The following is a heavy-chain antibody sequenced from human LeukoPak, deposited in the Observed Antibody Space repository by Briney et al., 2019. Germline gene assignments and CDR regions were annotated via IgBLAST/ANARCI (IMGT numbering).Heavy chain of an antibody. Sequence: TGGSLRLSCAASGFTFSSYAMSWVRQAPGKGLEWVANIKHDGSEKYCVDSVKGRFSISRDNAKNSLYLQMISLRTEDTAVYYCARDRRVSSIWTPYYFDSWGQGTLVTVSS. CDR1: GFTFSSYA. CDR3: ARDRRVSSIWTPYYFDS. V-gene: IGHV3-7*01. J-gene: IGHJ4*02. CDR2: IKHDGSEK. D-gene: IGHD2-2*01.